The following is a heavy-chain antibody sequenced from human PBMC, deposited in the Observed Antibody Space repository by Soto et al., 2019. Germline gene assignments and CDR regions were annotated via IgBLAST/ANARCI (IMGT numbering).Heavy chain of an antibody. J-gene: IGHJ6*02. CDR3: ARDGGDTVPDYGMDV. D-gene: IGHD5-18*01. CDR2: IWYDGSNK. V-gene: IGHV3-33*01. CDR1: GFTFSSYG. Sequence: QVQLVESGGGVVQPGRSLRLSCAASGFTFSSYGMHWVRQAPGKGLEWVAVIWYDGSNKYYADSVKGRFTISRDNSKNTLYLQMNSLRAEDTAVYYCARDGGDTVPDYGMDVWGQGTTATVSS.